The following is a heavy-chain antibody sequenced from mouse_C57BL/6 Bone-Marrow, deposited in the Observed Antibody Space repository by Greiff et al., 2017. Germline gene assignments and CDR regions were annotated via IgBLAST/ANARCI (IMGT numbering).Heavy chain of an antibody. CDR3: ARDGLLRSYCYCDV. V-gene: IGHV1-69*01. D-gene: IGHD1-1*01. J-gene: IGHJ1*03. Sequence: QVQLQQPGAELVMPGASVKLSCKASGYTFTSYWMHWVKQRPGQGLEWIGEIDPSDSYTNYNQKFKGKSTLTVDKSSSTAYMQLSSLTSEYSAVYYCARDGLLRSYCYCDVWGTGTTVTVSS. CDR1: GYTFTSYW. CDR2: IDPSDSYT.